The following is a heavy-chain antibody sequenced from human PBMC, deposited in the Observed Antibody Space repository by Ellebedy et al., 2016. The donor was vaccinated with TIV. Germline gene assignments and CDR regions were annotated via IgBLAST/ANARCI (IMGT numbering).Heavy chain of an antibody. CDR1: GFTFTSYS. V-gene: IGHV3-30-3*01. CDR3: ARAHRSLRLLDWLTY. CDR2: VSHDGSDK. J-gene: IGHJ4*02. D-gene: IGHD3/OR15-3a*01. Sequence: PGGSLRLSCAASGFTFTSYSMNWVRQAPGKGLEWLAVVSHDGSDKSYADSVKGRFSVSRDNSKNTLYLQMKTLGVQDTAVYYCARAHRSLRLLDWLTYWGQGTQVTVSS.